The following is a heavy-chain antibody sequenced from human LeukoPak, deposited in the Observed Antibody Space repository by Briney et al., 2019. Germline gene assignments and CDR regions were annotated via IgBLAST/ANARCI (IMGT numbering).Heavy chain of an antibody. D-gene: IGHD3-22*01. V-gene: IGHV4-59*08. CDR3: ARLYSSSHFYYYDSSGYYQAFDY. CDR2: IYYSGST. CDR1: GGSISSYY. J-gene: IGHJ4*02. Sequence: PSETLSLTCTVSGGSISSYYWSWIRQPPGKGLEWIGYIYYSGSTYYNPSLKSRVTISVDTSKNQFSLKLSSVTAADTAVYYCARLYSSSHFYYYDSSGYYQAFDYWGQGTLVTVSS.